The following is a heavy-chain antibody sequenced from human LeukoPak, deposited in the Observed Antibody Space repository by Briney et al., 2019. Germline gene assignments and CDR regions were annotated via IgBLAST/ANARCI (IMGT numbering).Heavy chain of an antibody. J-gene: IGHJ3*02. Sequence: PSETLSLTCAVSGGSISSGGYAWSWIRQPRGKGLEGFGYIYHSGTTYYNPSLKSRATTSVASSKNPFTLQLSPVTAADTAVYYSARDQRRLSAFDIWGQGTMVTVSS. CDR2: IYHSGTT. CDR1: GGSISSGGYA. V-gene: IGHV4-30-2*01. D-gene: IGHD2-2*01. CDR3: ARDQRRLSAFDI.